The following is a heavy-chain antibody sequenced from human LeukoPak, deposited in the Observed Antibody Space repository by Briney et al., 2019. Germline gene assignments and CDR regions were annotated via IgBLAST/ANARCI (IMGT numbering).Heavy chain of an antibody. Sequence: GPSVKVSCKASGYTFTGYYMHWVRQAPGQGLEWMGWINPNSGGTNYAQKFQGRVTMTRDTSISTAYMELSRLRSDDTAVYYCARDQYYYDSSGYPPDYYYYYGMDVWGQGTTVTVSS. CDR1: GYTFTGYY. CDR3: ARDQYYYDSSGYPPDYYYYYGMDV. CDR2: INPNSGGT. D-gene: IGHD3-22*01. V-gene: IGHV1-2*02. J-gene: IGHJ6*02.